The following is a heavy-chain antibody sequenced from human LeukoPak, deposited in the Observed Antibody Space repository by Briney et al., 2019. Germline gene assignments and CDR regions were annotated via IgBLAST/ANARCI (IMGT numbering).Heavy chain of an antibody. J-gene: IGHJ6*02. Sequence: SETLSLTCTVSGGSISSSSYYWGWIRQPPGKGLEWIGSIYYSGSTYYNPSLKSRVTISVDTSKDQFSLKLSSVTAADTAVYYCARDQALAAAGNYHYYGMDVWGQGTTVTVSS. CDR1: GGSISSSSYY. V-gene: IGHV4-39*07. CDR3: ARDQALAAAGNYHYYGMDV. D-gene: IGHD6-13*01. CDR2: IYYSGST.